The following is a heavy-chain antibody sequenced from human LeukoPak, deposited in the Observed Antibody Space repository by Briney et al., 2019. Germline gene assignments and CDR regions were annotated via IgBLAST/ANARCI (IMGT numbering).Heavy chain of an antibody. J-gene: IGHJ4*02. CDR3: TTFYSRLTDY. V-gene: IGHV3-7*05. Sequence: GGSLRLSCAASGFNLNSYWISWVRQAPGRGLEWLANINQDGSEKYYVDSVKGRFTISRDNAKNSLYLQMNSLRAEDTAVYYCTTFYSRLTDYWGQGTLVTVSS. CDR1: GFNLNSYW. D-gene: IGHD2/OR15-2a*01. CDR2: INQDGSEK.